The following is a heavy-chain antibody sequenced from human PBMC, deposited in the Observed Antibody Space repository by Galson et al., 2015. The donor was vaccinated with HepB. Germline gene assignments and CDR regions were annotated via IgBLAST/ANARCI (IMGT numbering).Heavy chain of an antibody. D-gene: IGHD3-10*01. Sequence: QSGAEVKKPGESLKISCTGSGYNFATYWIGWVRQMPGKGLEWMGMIYPGDSDTTYSPSFQGQVSISADNSISTAYLQWSSLKASDNTAIYYCARHLSMVRGVMRGMDVWGQGTTVTVSS. V-gene: IGHV5-51*01. CDR1: GYNFATYW. J-gene: IGHJ6*02. CDR2: IYPGDSDT. CDR3: ARHLSMVRGVMRGMDV.